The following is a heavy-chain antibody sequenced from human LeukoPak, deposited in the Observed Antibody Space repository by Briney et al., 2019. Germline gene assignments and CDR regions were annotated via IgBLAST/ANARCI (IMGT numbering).Heavy chain of an antibody. CDR2: IYSGGIT. CDR1: GVTVSNNY. V-gene: IGHV3-53*01. J-gene: IGHJ4*02. Sequence: GGSLRLSCAASGVTVSNNYMNWVRQAPGKGLEWVSVIYSGGITYYADSLTGRFTISRDNAKNSLYLQMNSLRAEDTAVYYCARDQHGPLDYWGRGTLVTVSS. CDR3: ARDQHGPLDY. D-gene: IGHD2-8*01.